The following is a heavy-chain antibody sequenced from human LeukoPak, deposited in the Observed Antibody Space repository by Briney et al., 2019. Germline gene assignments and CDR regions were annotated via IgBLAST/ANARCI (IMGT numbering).Heavy chain of an antibody. D-gene: IGHD2-2*02. J-gene: IGHJ6*02. Sequence: PGGSLRLSCAASGFTVSSNYMSWVRQAPGKGLEWVSVIYSGGSTYYADSVKGRFTISRDNSKNTLYLQMNSLRAEDTAVYYCARAGFDCSSTSCYTSYYYYGMDVWGQGTTVTVSS. CDR3: ARAGFDCSSTSCYTSYYYYGMDV. CDR2: IYSGGST. V-gene: IGHV3-53*05. CDR1: GFTVSSNY.